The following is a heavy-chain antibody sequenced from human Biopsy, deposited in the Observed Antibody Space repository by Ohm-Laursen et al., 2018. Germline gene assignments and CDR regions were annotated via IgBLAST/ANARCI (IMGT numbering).Heavy chain of an antibody. D-gene: IGHD3-16*01. Sequence: GASVKVSCNGSGYIFTSFGVSWVRQAPGHGLEWMGWVSTYNGNTEYEQKFQGRVTMTIDTSANTAYMELRSLRSDDTAVYFCARVREGGLLDYWGQGILVTVSS. CDR2: VSTYNGNT. J-gene: IGHJ4*02. CDR3: ARVREGGLLDY. CDR1: GYIFTSFG. V-gene: IGHV1-18*04.